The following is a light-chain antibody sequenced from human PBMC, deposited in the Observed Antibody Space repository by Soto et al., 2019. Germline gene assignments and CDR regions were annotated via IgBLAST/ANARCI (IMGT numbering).Light chain of an antibody. J-gene: IGLJ1*01. CDR1: SSDVGGYNY. V-gene: IGLV2-14*01. Sequence: QSVLTQPASVSGSPGQSITISCTGISSDVGGYNYVSWYQQHPGKAPKLMIYEVSNRPSGVSNRFSGSKSGNTASLTISGLQAEDEADYYCCSYAGSYTYVFGTGTKVPS. CDR2: EVS. CDR3: CSYAGSYTYV.